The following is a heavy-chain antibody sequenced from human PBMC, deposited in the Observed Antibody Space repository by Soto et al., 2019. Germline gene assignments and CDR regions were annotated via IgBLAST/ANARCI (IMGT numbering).Heavy chain of an antibody. CDR1: GGSISSGDYY. V-gene: IGHV4-30-4*01. D-gene: IGHD1-26*01. CDR3: ARDLGGSYSFDY. Sequence: SETLSLTCTVSGGSISSGDYYWSWIRQPPGKGLEWIGYIYYSGSTYYNPSLKSRVTISVDTSKNQFSLKLSSVTAADTAVYYCARDLGGSYSFDYWGQGTLVTVSS. CDR2: IYYSGST. J-gene: IGHJ4*02.